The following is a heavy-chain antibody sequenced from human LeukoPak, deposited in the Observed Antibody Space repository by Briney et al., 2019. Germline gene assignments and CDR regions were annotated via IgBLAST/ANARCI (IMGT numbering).Heavy chain of an antibody. CDR3: ARGYYYGSGSYL. CDR1: GFTFSSYE. V-gene: IGHV3-48*03. Sequence: PGRSLRLSCAASGFTFSSYEMNWVRQAPGKGLEWVSYISSSGSTIFYADSVKGRFTISRDNAKNSLYLQMNSLRAEDTAVYYCARGYYYGSGSYLWGQGTLVTVSS. D-gene: IGHD3-10*01. CDR2: ISSSGSTI. J-gene: IGHJ4*02.